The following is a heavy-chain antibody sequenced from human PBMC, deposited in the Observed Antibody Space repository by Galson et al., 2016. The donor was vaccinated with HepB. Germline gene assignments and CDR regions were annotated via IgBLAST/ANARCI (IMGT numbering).Heavy chain of an antibody. D-gene: IGHD6-13*01. CDR3: ARHDSSTWYSAFEI. Sequence: QSGAEVKKPGESLRISCKGSGYSFTSYWISWVRQMPGKGLEWMGRIDPSDSNINYSPSFQGHVTISTDKSISTAYLQWSSLKASDTAMYYCARHDSSTWYSAFEIWGQGTMVTVSS. V-gene: IGHV5-10-1*01. CDR1: GYSFTSYW. J-gene: IGHJ3*02. CDR2: IDPSDSNI.